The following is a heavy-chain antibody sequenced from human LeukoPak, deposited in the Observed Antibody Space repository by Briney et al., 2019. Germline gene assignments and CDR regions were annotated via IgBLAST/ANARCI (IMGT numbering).Heavy chain of an antibody. Sequence: PSETLSLTCAVYGGSFSAYYWSWIRQSLGKGLQWIAEVNHRGDTNYNPSVKGRVTISVDTSKNQFSLKVTSLTAADTAVYYCARGPTISETGYFDYWGQGTLVTVSP. D-gene: IGHD1-1*01. CDR3: ARGPTISETGYFDY. CDR2: VNHRGDT. CDR1: GGSFSAYY. J-gene: IGHJ4*03. V-gene: IGHV4-34*01.